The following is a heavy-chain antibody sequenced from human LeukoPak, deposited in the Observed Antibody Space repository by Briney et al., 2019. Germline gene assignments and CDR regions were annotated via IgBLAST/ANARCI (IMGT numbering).Heavy chain of an antibody. D-gene: IGHD3-22*01. CDR2: ISWNSGSI. J-gene: IGHJ4*02. CDR1: GFTFDDYA. CDR3: AKGYSSGYPYYFDY. V-gene: IGHV3-9*01. Sequence: LRLSCAASGFTFDDYAMHWVRQAPGKGLEWVSGISWNSGSIGYADSVKGRFTISRDNAKNCLYLQMNSLRAEDTALYYCAKGYSSGYPYYFDYWGQGTLVTVSS.